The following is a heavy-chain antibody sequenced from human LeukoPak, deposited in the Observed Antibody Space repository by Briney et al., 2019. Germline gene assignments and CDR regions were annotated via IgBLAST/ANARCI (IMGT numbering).Heavy chain of an antibody. Sequence: PSQTLSLTCTVSGDSINSGENYWSWIRQPPGKGLEWIGHIYHSGTTYYNLSVKSRMTISVDTSKNQFSLNLRSVTAVDTAVYYCARLTSGRGNWFDPWGQGTLVTVSS. D-gene: IGHD1-26*01. CDR2: IYHSGTT. V-gene: IGHV4-30-4*08. CDR3: ARLTSGRGNWFDP. CDR1: GDSINSGENY. J-gene: IGHJ5*02.